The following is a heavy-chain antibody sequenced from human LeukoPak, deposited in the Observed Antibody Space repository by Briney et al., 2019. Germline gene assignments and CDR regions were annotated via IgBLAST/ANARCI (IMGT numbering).Heavy chain of an antibody. V-gene: IGHV1-2*02. CDR3: ARAGSSWGNFDY. CDR2: INPNSGGT. J-gene: IGHJ4*02. Sequence: ASVKVSCKASGYTFTGYYMHWVRLAPGQGLEWMGWINPNSGGTNYAQKFQGRVTMTRDTSISTAYMELSRLRSDDTAVYYCARAGSSWGNFDYWGQGTLVTVSS. D-gene: IGHD6-13*01. CDR1: GYTFTGYY.